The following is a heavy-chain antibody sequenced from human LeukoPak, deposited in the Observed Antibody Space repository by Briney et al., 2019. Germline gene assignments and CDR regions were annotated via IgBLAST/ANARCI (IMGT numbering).Heavy chain of an antibody. V-gene: IGHV4-4*07. CDR1: GGSISSYY. CDR3: ARVGDGYDYLGYYYYYYMDV. J-gene: IGHJ6*03. CDR2: IYTSGST. Sequence: SETLSLTCTVSGGSISSYYCSWIRQPAGKGLEWIGRIYTSGSTNYNPSLKSRVTMSVDTSKNQFSLKLSSVTAADTAVYYCARVGDGYDYLGYYYYYYMDVWGKGTTVSISS. D-gene: IGHD5-12*01.